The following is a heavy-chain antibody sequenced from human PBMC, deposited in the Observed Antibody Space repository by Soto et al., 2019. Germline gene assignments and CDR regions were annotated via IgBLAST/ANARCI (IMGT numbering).Heavy chain of an antibody. Sequence: RASVKVSCKASGGTFSSYAFSWVRQAPGQGLEWMGGLVIILGTTNYAQKFQGRVGIDADESTSTAYMEMSSLRSEDTAVYYCASGYYDSSGYSIDHWGQGTQVTVSS. CDR1: GGTFSSYA. D-gene: IGHD3-22*01. CDR3: ASGYYDSSGYSIDH. J-gene: IGHJ4*02. V-gene: IGHV1-69*13. CDR2: LVIILGTT.